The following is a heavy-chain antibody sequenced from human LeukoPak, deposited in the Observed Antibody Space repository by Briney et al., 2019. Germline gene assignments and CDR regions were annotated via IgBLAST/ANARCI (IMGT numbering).Heavy chain of an antibody. CDR3: ARQIRRGLHSGSFDY. J-gene: IGHJ4*02. D-gene: IGHD5-12*01. V-gene: IGHV4-39*01. CDR1: GGSISSSSYY. Sequence: SETLSLTCTVSGGSISSSSYYWGWIRQPPGKGLEWIGSIYYSGSTYYNPSLKSRVTISVDTSKNQFSLKLSSVTAADTAVYYCARQIRRGLHSGSFDYWGQGTLVTVSS. CDR2: IYYSGST.